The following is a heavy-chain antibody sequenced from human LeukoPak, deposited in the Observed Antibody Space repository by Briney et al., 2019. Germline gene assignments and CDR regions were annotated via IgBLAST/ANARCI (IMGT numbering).Heavy chain of an antibody. CDR2: IKQDGSQK. CDR1: GFTFSTYW. J-gene: IGHJ4*02. V-gene: IGHV3-7*05. CDR3: ARDVGGNLDY. D-gene: IGHD1-26*01. Sequence: GGPLRLSCAASGFTFSTYWMAWVRQAPGKGLEWVANIKQDGSQKNYVDSVRGRFIISRDNDKNSLYLKMNSLRAEDTAVYYCARDVGGNLDYWGQGILVTVSS.